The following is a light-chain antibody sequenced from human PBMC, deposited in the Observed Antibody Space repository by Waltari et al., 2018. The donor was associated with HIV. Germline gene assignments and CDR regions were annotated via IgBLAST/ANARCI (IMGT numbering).Light chain of an antibody. J-gene: IGLJ3*02. V-gene: IGLV3-25*03. CDR3: QSADVSSISWV. Sequence: SDELTQPPSVSVSPGKTARITCSGDSLSKQYSSWYQQKPGQAPVLLIYKDTERPSGIPERFSGSSSGTKVTLTISGVQAEDEADYYCQSADVSSISWVFGRGTKLTVL. CDR1: SLSKQY. CDR2: KDT.